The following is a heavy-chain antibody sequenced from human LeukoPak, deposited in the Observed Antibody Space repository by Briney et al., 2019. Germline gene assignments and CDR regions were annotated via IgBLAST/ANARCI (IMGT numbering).Heavy chain of an antibody. J-gene: IGHJ3*02. CDR1: GFTFSSYA. V-gene: IGHV3-23*01. Sequence: GGSLRLSCAASGFTFSSYAMSWVRQAPGKGLEWVSAISGSGGSTYYADSVMGRFTISRDNSKNTLYLQMNSLRAEDTAVYYCARTRTAYYYDSSGSDWAFDIWGQGTMVTVSS. CDR3: ARTRTAYYYDSSGSDWAFDI. D-gene: IGHD3-22*01. CDR2: ISGSGGST.